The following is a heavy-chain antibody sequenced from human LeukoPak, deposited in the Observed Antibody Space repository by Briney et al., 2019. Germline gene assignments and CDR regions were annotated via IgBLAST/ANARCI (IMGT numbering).Heavy chain of an antibody. J-gene: IGHJ6*02. Sequence: GGSLRLSCAASGFTFSSYSMNWVRQAPGKGLEWVSSISSSSSYIYYADSVKGRFTISRDNAKNSLYLQMNSLRAEDTAVYYCARDLLLVGEQWLVPLRLGGDYYYYYGMDVWGQGTTVTVSS. V-gene: IGHV3-21*01. CDR1: GFTFSSYS. CDR3: ARDLLLVGEQWLVPLRLGGDYYYYYGMDV. D-gene: IGHD6-19*01. CDR2: ISSSSSYI.